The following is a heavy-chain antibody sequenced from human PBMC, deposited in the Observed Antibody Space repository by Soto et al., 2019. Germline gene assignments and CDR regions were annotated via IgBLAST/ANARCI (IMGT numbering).Heavy chain of an antibody. CDR1: GFTFSTYA. CDR2: ISGGGGTS. Sequence: GGSLRLSCAASGFTFSTYAMTWVRQAPGKGLEWVSAISGGGGTSYYADAVKGRFTISRDNSKNTQYLQMNSLRAEDTAVYYCAKNYDSSGYYDYFDFWGQGTLVTGSS. J-gene: IGHJ4*02. V-gene: IGHV3-23*01. D-gene: IGHD3-22*01. CDR3: AKNYDSSGYYDYFDF.